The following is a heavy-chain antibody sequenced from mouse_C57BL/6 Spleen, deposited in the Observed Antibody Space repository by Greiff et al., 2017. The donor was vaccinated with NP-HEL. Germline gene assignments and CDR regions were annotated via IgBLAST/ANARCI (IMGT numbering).Heavy chain of an antibody. Sequence: QVQLQHPGAELVKPGASVKLSCKASGYTFTSYWMQWVKQRPGQGLEWIGEIDPSDSYTNYNQKFKGKATLTVDTSSSTAYMQLSSLTSADSAVYYCARGGDYSDWYFDVWGTGTTVTVSS. CDR3: ARGGDYSDWYFDV. CDR2: IDPSDSYT. CDR1: GYTFTSYW. J-gene: IGHJ1*03. D-gene: IGHD2-4*01. V-gene: IGHV1-50*01.